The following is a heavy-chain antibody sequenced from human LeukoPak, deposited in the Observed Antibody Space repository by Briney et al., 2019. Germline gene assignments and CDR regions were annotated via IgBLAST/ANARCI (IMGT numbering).Heavy chain of an antibody. CDR1: GASFSGYY. CDR3: ASRRGGYCSSTSCSYYYYYMDV. D-gene: IGHD2-2*01. Sequence: SVTLSLTCAVYGASFSGYYWSWIRQPPGKGLEWIGEINHSGNTNYNPSLKSRVTISVDTSKNQFSLKLSSVTAADTAVYYCASRRGGYCSSTSCSYYYYYMDVWGKGTTVTVSS. CDR2: INHSGNT. V-gene: IGHV4-34*01. J-gene: IGHJ6*03.